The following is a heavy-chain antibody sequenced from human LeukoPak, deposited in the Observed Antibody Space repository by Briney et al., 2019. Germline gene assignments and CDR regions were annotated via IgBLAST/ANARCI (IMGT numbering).Heavy chain of an antibody. V-gene: IGHV3-23*01. CDR1: GFTFSSYA. CDR3: AKADSSGYYPVYFDY. J-gene: IGHJ4*02. CDR2: ISGSGGST. Sequence: GGSLRLSCAASGFTFSSYAMSWVRQAPGKGLEWVSAISGSGGSTYYADSVKGRFTISRDNSKNTLYLQMNGLRAEDTAVYYCAKADSSGYYPVYFDYWGQGTLVTVSS. D-gene: IGHD3-22*01.